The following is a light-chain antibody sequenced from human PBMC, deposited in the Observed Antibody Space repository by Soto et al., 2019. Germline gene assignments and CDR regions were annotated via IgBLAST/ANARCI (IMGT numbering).Light chain of an antibody. V-gene: IGKV3-20*01. CDR2: GAS. CDR1: RIFPSNY. Sequence: EIVLTQSPGTLSLSPGERATPSCGAGRIFPSNYLAWYQQKPGQAPRLLIYGASSRATGIPDRFFGSGSGTDFILTISRLEPEDFAVYYCQHYDSSPTFGGGTKVEIK. J-gene: IGKJ4*01. CDR3: QHYDSSPT.